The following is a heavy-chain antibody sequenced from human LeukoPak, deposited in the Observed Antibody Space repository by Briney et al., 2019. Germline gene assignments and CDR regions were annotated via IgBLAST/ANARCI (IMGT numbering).Heavy chain of an antibody. CDR2: INHSGST. V-gene: IGHV4-34*01. CDR3: GGPMVRVRFRAFDI. D-gene: IGHD3-10*01. J-gene: IGHJ3*02. CDR1: GGSFSGYY. Sequence: SETLSLTCAVYGGSFSGYYWSWIRQPPGKGLEWIGEINHSGSTNYNPSLKSRVTISVDTSKNQFFLKLSSVTAADTAVYYCGGPMVRVRFRAFDIWGQGTMVTVSS.